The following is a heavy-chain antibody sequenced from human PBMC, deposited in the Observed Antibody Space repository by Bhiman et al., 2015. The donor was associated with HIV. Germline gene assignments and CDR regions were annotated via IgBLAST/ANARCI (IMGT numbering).Heavy chain of an antibody. Sequence: EVQLVESGGGQVKPGGSLRLSCAASGFTFSTYNMNWVRQAPGKGLEWVSLISSTSTYIFWTDSVKGRFAISRDNAKNSLYLQMNSLRAEDTAVYYCAREGDWGSDFDYWGQGTLVTVSS. CDR2: ISSTSTYI. CDR3: AREGDWGSDFDY. CDR1: GFTFSTYN. V-gene: IGHV3-21*01. D-gene: IGHD7-27*01. J-gene: IGHJ4*02.